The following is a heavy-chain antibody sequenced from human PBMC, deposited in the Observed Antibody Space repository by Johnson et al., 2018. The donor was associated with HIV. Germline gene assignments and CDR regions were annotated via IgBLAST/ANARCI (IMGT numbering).Heavy chain of an antibody. CDR1: GFTFSSYA. CDR2: ISYDGSDK. D-gene: IGHD6-19*01. CDR3: AGGNSGWYGIDAFDI. V-gene: IGHV3-30-3*01. Sequence: QVQLVESGGGVVRPGESLRLSCAASGFTFSSYAMHWVRQAPGKGLEWVAVISYDGSDKYYADSVKGRFTISRDNSKNTLSLQMNSLRAEDTAVYYCAGGNSGWYGIDAFDIWGQGTVVTVSS. J-gene: IGHJ3*02.